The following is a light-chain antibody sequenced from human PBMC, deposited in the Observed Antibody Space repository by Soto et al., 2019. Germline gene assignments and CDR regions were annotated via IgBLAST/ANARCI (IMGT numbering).Light chain of an antibody. Sequence: DIQMTQAPSSLSASVGDRVTITGQASQDISNYLNWYQQKPRKAPKLLIYDASKWETGVPPRFSGSVSATDFTFTISSLQPDDLATYQSQPYDNFSITFGLGTRFAIK. J-gene: IGKJ5*01. CDR3: QPYDNFSIT. CDR2: DAS. V-gene: IGKV1-33*01. CDR1: QDISNY.